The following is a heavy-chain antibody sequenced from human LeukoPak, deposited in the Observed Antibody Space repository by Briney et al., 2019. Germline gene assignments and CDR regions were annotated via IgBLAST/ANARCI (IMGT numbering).Heavy chain of an antibody. CDR3: ARDNHSGSWSWFDP. V-gene: IGHV1-2*02. CDR1: RYTFTAYY. J-gene: IGHJ5*02. CDR2: INPNSGGT. D-gene: IGHD6-13*01. Sequence: ASLKVSCKASRYTFTAYYMHWVRQAPGQRVGWMGWINPNSGGTNYAENFQGRVTMTRDTSISTAYMELRSLRSDDTAVYYCARDNHSGSWSWFDPWGQGTLVSVSA.